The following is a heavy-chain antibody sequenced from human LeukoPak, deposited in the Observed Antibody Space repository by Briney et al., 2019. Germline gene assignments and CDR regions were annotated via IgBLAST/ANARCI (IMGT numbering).Heavy chain of an antibody. CDR2: IISKTDGGTT. J-gene: IGHJ4*02. V-gene: IGHV3-15*01. CDR3: TTDRYSLYYFDY. Sequence: GGSLRLSCAASGFTFSNAWMSWVRQAPGEGLEWVGRIISKTDGGTTDYAAPVKGRFTISRDDSKNTLYLQMNSLKTEDTAVYYCTTDRYSLYYFDYWGQGTLVTVSS. CDR1: GFTFSNAW. D-gene: IGHD2-21*01.